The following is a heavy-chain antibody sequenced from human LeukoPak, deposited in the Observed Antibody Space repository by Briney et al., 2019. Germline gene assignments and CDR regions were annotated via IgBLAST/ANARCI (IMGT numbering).Heavy chain of an antibody. Sequence: GGSLRLSCAASGFTFSSYEMNWVRQAPGKGLEWISYISGSGSTIYYADSVKGRFTISRDNAKNSLYLQMNSLRAEDTAVYYCAELGITMIGGVWGKGTTVTISS. D-gene: IGHD3-10*02. CDR2: ISGSGSTI. V-gene: IGHV3-48*03. J-gene: IGHJ6*04. CDR1: GFTFSSYE. CDR3: AELGITMIGGV.